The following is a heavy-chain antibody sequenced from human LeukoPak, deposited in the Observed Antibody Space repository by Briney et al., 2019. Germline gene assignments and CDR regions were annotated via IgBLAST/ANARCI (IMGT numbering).Heavy chain of an antibody. D-gene: IGHD6-13*01. CDR1: GITFSGYY. CDR2: IKQDGSEK. J-gene: IGHJ4*02. Sequence: GGSLRLSCSASGITFSGYYMSWIRQAPGKGLEWVANIKQDGSEKYSVDSVKGRFTISRDNAKNSLFLQMNSLRAEDTAVYYCARAAALDHWGQGTLVTVSS. CDR3: ARAAALDH. V-gene: IGHV3-7*01.